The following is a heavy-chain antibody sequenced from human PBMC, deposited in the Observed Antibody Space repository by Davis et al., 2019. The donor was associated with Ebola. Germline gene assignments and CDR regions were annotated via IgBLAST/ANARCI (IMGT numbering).Heavy chain of an antibody. CDR2: INPNSGGT. CDR3: ARDLGANGFDP. V-gene: IGHV1-2*04. Sequence: ASVKVSCKASGYTFTGYYMHWVRQAPGQGLEWMEWINPNSGGTNYAQKFQGWVTMTRDTSISTAYMELSRLRSDDTAVYYCARDLGANGFDPWGQGTLVTVSS. D-gene: IGHD3-16*01. J-gene: IGHJ5*02. CDR1: GYTFTGYY.